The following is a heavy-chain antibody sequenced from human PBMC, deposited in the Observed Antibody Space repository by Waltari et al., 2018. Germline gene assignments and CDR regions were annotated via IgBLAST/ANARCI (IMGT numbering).Heavy chain of an antibody. Sequence: QVQLQESGPGLVKPSETLSLTCAVSGYSISSGYYWGWIRQPPGKGLEWIGSIYHSGSTYYNPSLKSRVTISVDTSKNQCSLKLSSVTAADTAVYYCAKYDSSGYYYRGGVDYWGQGTLVTVSS. CDR1: GYSISSGYY. D-gene: IGHD3-22*01. CDR2: IYHSGST. V-gene: IGHV4-38-2*01. CDR3: AKYDSSGYYYRGGVDY. J-gene: IGHJ4*02.